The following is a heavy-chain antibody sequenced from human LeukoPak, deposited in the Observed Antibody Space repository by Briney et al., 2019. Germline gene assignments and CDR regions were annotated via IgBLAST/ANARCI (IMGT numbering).Heavy chain of an antibody. CDR2: INHSGST. J-gene: IGHJ6*02. V-gene: IGHV4-34*01. Sequence: PSETLSLTCAVYGGSFSGYYWSWIRQPPGKGLEWIGEINHSGSTNYSSSLKSRVTISVDTSKNQFSLKLSSVTAADTAVYYCARGPGYLAYYYGMDVWGQGTTVTVSS. CDR3: ARGPGYLAYYYGMDV. D-gene: IGHD3-9*01. CDR1: GGSFSGYY.